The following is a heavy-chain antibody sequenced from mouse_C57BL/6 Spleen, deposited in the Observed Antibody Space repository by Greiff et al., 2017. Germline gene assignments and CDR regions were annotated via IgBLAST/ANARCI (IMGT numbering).Heavy chain of an antibody. CDR2: IDPSDSET. J-gene: IGHJ1*03. CDR1: GYTFTSYW. D-gene: IGHD4-1*01. CDR3: ARLGRGPGEYFDV. V-gene: IGHV1-52*01. Sequence: VQLQQPGAELVRPGSSVTLSCKASGYTFTSYWMHWVKQRPIQGLEWIGNIDPSDSETHYNQKFKDKATLTVDKSSSTAYMQLSSLTSEDSAVYYCARLGRGPGEYFDVWGTGTTVTVSS.